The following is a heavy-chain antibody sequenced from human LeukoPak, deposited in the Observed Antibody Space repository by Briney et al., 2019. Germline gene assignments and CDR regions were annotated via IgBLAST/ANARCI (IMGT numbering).Heavy chain of an antibody. CDR2: INPNSGGT. Sequence: ASVKVSCKASGYTFTGYYMHWVRQAPGQGLEWMGWINPNSGGTNYAQKFQGRVTMTRDTSISTAYMELSRLRSDDTAVYYCARVGRATLSILTGYYNSPYYYYMDVWGKGTTVTISS. CDR1: GYTFTGYY. J-gene: IGHJ6*03. CDR3: ARVGRATLSILTGYYNSPYYYYMDV. V-gene: IGHV1-2*02. D-gene: IGHD3-9*01.